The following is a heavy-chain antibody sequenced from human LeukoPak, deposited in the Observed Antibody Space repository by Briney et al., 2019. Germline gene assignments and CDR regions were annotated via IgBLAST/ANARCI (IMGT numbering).Heavy chain of an antibody. J-gene: IGHJ4*02. D-gene: IGHD6-13*01. Sequence: GESLQISCKGSGYSFTSYWIGWVRQMPGKGLEWMGIIYPGDSDTRYSPSFQGQVTISADKSISTAYLQWSSLKASDTAMYYCARLSRSSGWYGAEDYWGQGTLVTVSS. CDR3: ARLSRSSGWYGAEDY. V-gene: IGHV5-51*01. CDR2: IYPGDSDT. CDR1: GYSFTSYW.